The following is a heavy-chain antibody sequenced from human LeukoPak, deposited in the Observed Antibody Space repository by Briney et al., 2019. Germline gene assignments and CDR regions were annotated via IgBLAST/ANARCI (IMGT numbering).Heavy chain of an antibody. D-gene: IGHD5-24*01. CDR2: IYHSGST. J-gene: IGHJ4*02. Sequence: SETLSLTCTVSGYSISSGYYWGWIRQPPGKGLEWIGSIYHSGSTYYNPSLKSRVTISVDTSKNQFSLKLSSVTAADTAVYYCARDFVEMATIGTFDYWGQGTLVTVSS. CDR3: ARDFVEMATIGTFDY. CDR1: GYSISSGYY. V-gene: IGHV4-38-2*02.